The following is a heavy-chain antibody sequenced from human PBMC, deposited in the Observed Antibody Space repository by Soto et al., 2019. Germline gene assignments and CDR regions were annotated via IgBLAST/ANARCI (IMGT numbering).Heavy chain of an antibody. CDR1: GFSVSTTGMG. Sequence: GSGPTLVNPTETLTLTCTFSGFSVSTTGMGVGWIRQPPGKALEWLALIFWNDDKHYIPSLKSRLTITKGTYNNQVVLTMTNMDPVDTGTYYCAHRGYKYGPLFDYWGQGTLVTAPQ. CDR3: AHRGYKYGPLFDY. V-gene: IGHV2-5*01. D-gene: IGHD5-18*01. J-gene: IGHJ4*02. CDR2: IFWNDDK.